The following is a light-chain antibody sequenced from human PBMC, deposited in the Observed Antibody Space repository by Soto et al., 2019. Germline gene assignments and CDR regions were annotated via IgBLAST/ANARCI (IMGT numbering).Light chain of an antibody. Sequence: AIQLTQSPSSLSASVGDRVTITCRASQGISSYLAWYQQKPGKAPKLLIYDASSLESGVPSRFSGSGYGTEFTLTITSLQPDDSATYYCQQYNIFWTFGQGTKVDI. V-gene: IGKV1-13*02. CDR2: DAS. J-gene: IGKJ1*01. CDR1: QGISSY. CDR3: QQYNIFWT.